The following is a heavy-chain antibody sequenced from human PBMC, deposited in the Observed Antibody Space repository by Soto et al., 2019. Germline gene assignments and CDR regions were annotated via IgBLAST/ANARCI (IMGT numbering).Heavy chain of an antibody. J-gene: IGHJ4*02. CDR2: IYHSGST. CDR1: GGSISSSNW. D-gene: IGHD6-6*01. CDR3: ARREKYRSPDGPEQIDY. V-gene: IGHV4-4*02. Sequence: SETLSLTCAVSGGSISSSNWWSWVRQPPGKGLEWIGEIYHSGSTNYNPSPKSRVTISVDKSKNQFSLKLSSVTAADTAVYYCARREKYRSPDGPEQIDYWGQGNLVTVSS.